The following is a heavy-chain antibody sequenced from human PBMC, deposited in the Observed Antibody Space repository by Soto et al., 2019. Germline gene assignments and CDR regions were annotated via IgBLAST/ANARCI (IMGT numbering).Heavy chain of an antibody. CDR1: GFTFSTDE. J-gene: IGHJ3*02. V-gene: IGHV3-48*03. CDR2: ISNSGRTI. Sequence: PGRSLRLSCVASGFTFSTDEMQWVRQAPGKGLEWVSYISNSGRTIDYADSVKGRFTIARDNAKDSLFLQMDSMRAEDTAVYYCSISLVTAPHDAFDIWGPGTMV. D-gene: IGHD2-21*02. CDR3: SISLVTAPHDAFDI.